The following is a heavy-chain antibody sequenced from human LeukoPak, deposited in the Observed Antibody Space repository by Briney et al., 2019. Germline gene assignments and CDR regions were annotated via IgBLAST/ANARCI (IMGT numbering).Heavy chain of an antibody. Sequence: SETLSLTCTVSGYFISSGYYWSWIRQPPGKGLEWIGEVNHSGSTNFNPSLKSRVTISVDTSKNQFSLKMNSMTAADTAVYYCARHPTKWELRLSLDYWGQGILVTVSS. V-gene: IGHV4-38-2*02. CDR1: GYFISSGYY. D-gene: IGHD1-26*01. CDR3: ARHPTKWELRLSLDY. J-gene: IGHJ4*02. CDR2: VNHSGST.